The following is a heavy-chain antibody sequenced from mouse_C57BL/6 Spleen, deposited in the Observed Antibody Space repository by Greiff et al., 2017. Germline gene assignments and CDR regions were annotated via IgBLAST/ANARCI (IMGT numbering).Heavy chain of an antibody. CDR3: TSPGWLLPFAY. CDR2: IDPETGGT. J-gene: IGHJ3*01. D-gene: IGHD2-3*01. V-gene: IGHV1-15*01. Sequence: VQLQQSGAELVRPGASVTLSCKASGYTFTDYEMHWVKQTPVHGLEWIGAIDPETGGTAYNQKFKGKAILTADKSSSTAYMELRSLTSEDSAVYYCTSPGWLLPFAYWGQGTLVTVSA. CDR1: GYTFTDYE.